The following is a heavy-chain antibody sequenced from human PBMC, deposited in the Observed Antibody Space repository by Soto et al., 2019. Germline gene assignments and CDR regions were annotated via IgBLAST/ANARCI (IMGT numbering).Heavy chain of an antibody. V-gene: IGHV3-11*01. Sequence: GSLRLSCAASGFTFSDYYMSWIRQAPGKGLEWVSYISSSGSTIYYADSVKGRFTISRDNAKNSLYLQMNSLRAEDTAVYYCARVYSYGYSSAAFAIWGQGTMVTVSS. D-gene: IGHD5-18*01. J-gene: IGHJ3*02. CDR3: ARVYSYGYSSAAFAI. CDR2: ISSSGSTI. CDR1: GFTFSDYY.